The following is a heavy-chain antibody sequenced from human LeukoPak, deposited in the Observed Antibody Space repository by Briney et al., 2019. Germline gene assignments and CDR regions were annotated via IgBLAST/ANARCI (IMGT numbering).Heavy chain of an antibody. V-gene: IGHV1-2*02. CDR2: INPNTGDT. Sequence: ASVRVSCKASGYSFVAYYMEWVRQAPGQGLEWMGWINPNTGDTNYARKFRGRVTMTLDRSVSTAYMELNSLTSDDTAVYYCARGLQNDYWGQGTLVTVSS. CDR1: GYSFVAYY. D-gene: IGHD5-24*01. J-gene: IGHJ4*02. CDR3: ARGLQNDY.